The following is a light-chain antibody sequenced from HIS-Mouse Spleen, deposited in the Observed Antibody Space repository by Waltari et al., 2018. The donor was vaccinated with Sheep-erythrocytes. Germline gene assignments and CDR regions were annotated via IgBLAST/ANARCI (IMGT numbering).Light chain of an antibody. V-gene: IGLV2-11*01. CDR1: SSDVGGYNY. J-gene: IGLJ1*01. Sequence: SALTQPPPVSGSPGQSVPISCTGTSSDVGGYNYVPWYQQHPGKAPKLMIYDVSKRPSGVPDRFSGSKSGNTASLTISGLQAEDEADYYCCSYAGSYNHVFATGTKVTVL. CDR2: DVS. CDR3: CSYAGSYNHV.